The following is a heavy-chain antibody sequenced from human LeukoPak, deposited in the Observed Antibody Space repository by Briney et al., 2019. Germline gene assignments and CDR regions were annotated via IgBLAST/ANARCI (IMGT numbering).Heavy chain of an antibody. V-gene: IGHV4-59*01. CDR1: GGSISSYY. CDR2: IYYSGST. J-gene: IGHJ4*02. D-gene: IGHD4-17*01. CDR3: ARGFRSYGDYVIDY. Sequence: SETLSLTCTVSGGSISSYYWSWIRQPPGKGLEWIGYIYYSGSTNYNPSLKSRDTISVDTSKNQFSLKLSSVIAADTAVYYCARGFRSYGDYVIDYWGQGTLVTVSS.